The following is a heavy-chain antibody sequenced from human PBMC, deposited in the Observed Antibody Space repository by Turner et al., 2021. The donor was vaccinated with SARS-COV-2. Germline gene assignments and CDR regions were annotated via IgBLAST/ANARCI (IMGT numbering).Heavy chain of an antibody. V-gene: IGHV1-24*01. Sequence: QVQLVQSGSEVEKPGASVKVTCKVSGYTLIALSMHWVRQAPGKGLEWMGGFDAEDGETIYGQKFQGRVTMTEDTSTDTAYMELSSLRSEDTAVYYCATAPAKYYDSSGSKGFYYYYYGMDVWGQGTTVTFSS. CDR3: ATAPAKYYDSSGSKGFYYYYYGMDV. CDR1: GYTLIALS. J-gene: IGHJ6*02. CDR2: FDAEDGET. D-gene: IGHD3-22*01.